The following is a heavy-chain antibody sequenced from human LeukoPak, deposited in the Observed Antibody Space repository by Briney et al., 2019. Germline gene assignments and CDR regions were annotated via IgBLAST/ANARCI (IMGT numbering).Heavy chain of an antibody. V-gene: IGHV3-23*01. Sequence: PGGSLRLSCAASGFTFSSYAMSWVRQAPGKGLEWVSAISGSGGSTYYADSVKGRFTISRDNSKNTLYLQMNSLRAEDTAVYYCARVGGSSWYFDYWGQGTLVTVSS. CDR3: ARVGGSSWYFDY. CDR2: ISGSGGST. CDR1: GFTFSSYA. D-gene: IGHD6-13*01. J-gene: IGHJ4*02.